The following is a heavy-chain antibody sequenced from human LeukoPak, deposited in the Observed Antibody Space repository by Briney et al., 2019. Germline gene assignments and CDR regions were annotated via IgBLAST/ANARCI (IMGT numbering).Heavy chain of an antibody. Sequence: GGSLRLSCAASGFTFSNAWMSWVRQAPGKGLEWVGRIKSKTDGGTTDYAAPVKGRFTISRDDSKNTLYLQMNSLKTEDTAVYYCTTDPSTTVVTERFDYWGQGTLVTVSS. CDR3: TTDPSTTVVTERFDY. CDR2: IKSKTDGGTT. D-gene: IGHD4-23*01. J-gene: IGHJ4*02. CDR1: GFTFSNAW. V-gene: IGHV3-15*01.